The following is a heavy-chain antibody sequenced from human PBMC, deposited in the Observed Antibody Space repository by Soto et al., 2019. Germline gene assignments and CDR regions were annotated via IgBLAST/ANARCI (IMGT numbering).Heavy chain of an antibody. D-gene: IGHD5-12*01. Sequence: GGSLRLSCAASGFDVSTNYMGWVRQAPGQGLEWVSAISGSGGSTYYADSVKGRFTISRDNSKNTLYLQMNSLRAEDTAVYYCAKVIVASEDAFDIWGQGTMVTVSS. CDR2: ISGSGGST. CDR1: GFDVSTNY. V-gene: IGHV3-23*01. CDR3: AKVIVASEDAFDI. J-gene: IGHJ3*02.